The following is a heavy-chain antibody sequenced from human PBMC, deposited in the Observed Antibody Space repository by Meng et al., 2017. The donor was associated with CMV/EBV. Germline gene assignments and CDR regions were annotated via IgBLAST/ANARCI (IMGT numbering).Heavy chain of an antibody. V-gene: IGHV1-8*01. J-gene: IGHJ4*02. CDR3: ASLPVYGDYVRDY. D-gene: IGHD4-17*01. CDR1: GYTFTSDE. CDR2: RNPNSGNT. Sequence: KASGYTFTSDEIIWVRQATGQGLEWMGWRNPNSGNTGYAQKFQGRVTMTRNTAISTAYMELSSLRSEDTAVYYCASLPVYGDYVRDYWGQGTLVTVSS.